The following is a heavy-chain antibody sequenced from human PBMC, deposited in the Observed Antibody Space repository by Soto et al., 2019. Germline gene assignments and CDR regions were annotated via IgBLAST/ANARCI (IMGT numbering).Heavy chain of an antibody. Sequence: QVQLVQSGAEVKKPGSSVKVSCKASGGTFSSYAISWVRQAPGQGLEWMGGIIPIFGTANYAQKFQGRVTITADNSTITGYMELSSLRTEDTAVYYCARGLYYYESSGYSVGDYYYYGTDVWDKGTTVTVSS. CDR3: ARGLYYYESSGYSVGDYYYYGTDV. CDR2: IIPIFGTA. CDR1: GGTFSSYA. D-gene: IGHD3-22*01. V-gene: IGHV1-69*06. J-gene: IGHJ6*04.